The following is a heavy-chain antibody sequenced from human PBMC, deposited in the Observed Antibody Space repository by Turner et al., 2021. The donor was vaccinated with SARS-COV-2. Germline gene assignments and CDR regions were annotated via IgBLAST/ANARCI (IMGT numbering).Heavy chain of an antibody. J-gene: IGHJ5*02. CDR2: IYYSGST. CDR3: ARHWEVAAAAYLARFDP. V-gene: IGHV4-39*01. CDR1: GGSISSSSYY. Sequence: QLQLQESGPGLVKPSETLSLTCTVPGGSISSSSYYWGWIRQPPGKGLEWMGSIYYSGSTYYNPSLKSRVTISVDTSKNQFSLKLSSVTAADTAVYYCARHWEVAAAAYLARFDPWGQGTLVTVSS. D-gene: IGHD6-13*01.